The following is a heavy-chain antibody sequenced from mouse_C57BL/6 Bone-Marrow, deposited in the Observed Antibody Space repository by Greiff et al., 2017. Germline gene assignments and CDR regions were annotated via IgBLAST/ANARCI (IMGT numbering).Heavy chain of an antibody. CDR1: GFTFSNYW. V-gene: IGHV6-3*01. D-gene: IGHD2-4*01. J-gene: IGHJ2*01. CDR3: TGTGLYYDALDY. CDR2: IRLKSDHYAT. Sequence: EVKVEESGGGLVQPGGSMKLSCVASGFTFSNYWMNWVRQSPEKGLEWVAQIRLKSDHYATPYAESVKGRFTISRANSNSRVYLQMNNLRAEYTGTYYCTGTGLYYDALDYWGQGTTLTVSS.